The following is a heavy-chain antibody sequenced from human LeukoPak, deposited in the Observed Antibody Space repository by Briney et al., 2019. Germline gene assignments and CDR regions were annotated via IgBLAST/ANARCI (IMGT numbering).Heavy chain of an antibody. CDR3: AKDLEDIVVVPAAIIYYYYGMDV. J-gene: IGHJ6*02. Sequence: PGGSLRLSCAASGFTFSSYAMSWVRQAPGKGLEWVSAISGSGGSTYYADSVKGRFTISRDNSKNTLYLQMNSLRAEDTAVYYCAKDLEDIVVVPAAIIYYYYGMDVWGQGTTVTVSS. V-gene: IGHV3-23*01. D-gene: IGHD2-2*01. CDR1: GFTFSSYA. CDR2: ISGSGGST.